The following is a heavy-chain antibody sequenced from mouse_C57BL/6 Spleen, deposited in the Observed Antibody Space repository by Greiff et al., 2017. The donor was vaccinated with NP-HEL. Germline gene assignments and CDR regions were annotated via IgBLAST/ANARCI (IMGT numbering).Heavy chain of an antibody. V-gene: IGHV5-12*01. CDR1: GFTFSDYY. Sequence: DVKLVESGGGLVQPGGSLKLSCAASGFTFSDYYMYWVRQTPEKRLEWVAYISNGGGSTYYPDTVKGRFTISRDNAKNTLYLQMSRLKSEDTAMYYCARQGTMVTTGFAYWGQGTLVTVSA. CDR3: ARQGTMVTTGFAY. J-gene: IGHJ3*01. D-gene: IGHD2-2*01. CDR2: ISNGGGST.